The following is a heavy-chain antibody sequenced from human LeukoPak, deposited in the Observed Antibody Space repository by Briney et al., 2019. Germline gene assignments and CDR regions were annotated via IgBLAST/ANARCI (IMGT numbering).Heavy chain of an antibody. CDR1: GFTFNNYA. CDR2: ILGSGRSA. CDR3: SKWGDYDVLTGYYDSDF. Sequence: GGSLRLSCAAPGFTFNNYAMSWVRQAPGKGLEWVSAILGSGRSAYYADSVKGRFTISRDNSKNSLFLQMNSLRVEDTALYYCSKWGDYDVLTGYYDSDFWGQGTPVTVSA. D-gene: IGHD3-9*01. J-gene: IGHJ4*02. V-gene: IGHV3-23*01.